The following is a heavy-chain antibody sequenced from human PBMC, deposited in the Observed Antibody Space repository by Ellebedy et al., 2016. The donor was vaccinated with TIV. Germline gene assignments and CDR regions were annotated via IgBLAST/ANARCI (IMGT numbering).Heavy chain of an antibody. CDR3: ARSPKAAAACFDY. CDR1: GFTFSSYW. CDR2: IKQDGSEK. V-gene: IGHV3-7*01. Sequence: GGSLRLSCAASGFTFSSYWMSWVRQVPGKGPEWVANIKQDGSEKYYVDSVKGRFTISRDNAKNSLYLQMNSLRAEDTAVYYCARSPKAAAACFDYWGQGTLVTVS. D-gene: IGHD6-13*01. J-gene: IGHJ4*02.